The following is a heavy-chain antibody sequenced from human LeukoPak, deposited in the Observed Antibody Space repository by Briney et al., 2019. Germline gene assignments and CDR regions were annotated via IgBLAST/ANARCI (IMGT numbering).Heavy chain of an antibody. J-gene: IGHJ5*02. CDR2: IYYSGST. CDR1: GGSFSSYY. CDR3: ARTFSYYYDSSGYFWFDP. D-gene: IGHD3-22*01. V-gene: IGHV4-59*01. Sequence: SETLSLTCAVYGGSFSSYYWSWIRQPPGKGLEWIGYIYYSGSTNYNPSLKSRVTISVGTSKNQFSLKLSSVTAADTAVYYCARTFSYYYDSSGYFWFDPWGQGTLVTVSS.